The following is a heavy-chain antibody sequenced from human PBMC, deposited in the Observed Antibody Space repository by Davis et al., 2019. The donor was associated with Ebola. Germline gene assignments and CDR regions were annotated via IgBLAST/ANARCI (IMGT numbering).Heavy chain of an antibody. V-gene: IGHV5-51*01. D-gene: IGHD5-24*01. CDR1: GYSFISYW. J-gene: IGHJ4*02. Sequence: GESLKISCKGSGYSFISYWIVWVRQLPGKGLEWMGIIYPGDSDVRYSPSFQGQVTISADKSISTAYLQWSNLKASDTAMFYCARPLEMATITGFDYWGQGTLVTVSS. CDR2: IYPGDSDV. CDR3: ARPLEMATITGFDY.